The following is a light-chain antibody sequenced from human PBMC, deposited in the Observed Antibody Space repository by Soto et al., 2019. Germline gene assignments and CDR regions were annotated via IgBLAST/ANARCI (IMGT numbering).Light chain of an antibody. CDR1: QSVSSN. CDR3: QHYITWPRT. Sequence: EIVMTQSPATLSVSPGERATLSCRASQSVSSNLAWYQQKPGQAPRLLIYGASTRATGIPARFSGSGSGTDSTPTNSSLLSEVFAFYYCQHYITWPRTSGKGTKVKNK. J-gene: IGKJ1*01. CDR2: GAS. V-gene: IGKV3-15*01.